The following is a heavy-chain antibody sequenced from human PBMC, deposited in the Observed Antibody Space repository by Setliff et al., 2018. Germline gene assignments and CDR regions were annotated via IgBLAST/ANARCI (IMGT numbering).Heavy chain of an antibody. CDR3: AKGRGEMDS. CDR2: IYTSGST. J-gene: IGHJ4*02. D-gene: IGHD3-10*01. Sequence: SETLSLTCTVSGGSISSGSYYWSWIRQPAGKGLEWIGRIYTSGSTDSHPSLKSRVSISIDTSKNQFSLNVRSVTAADTAIYYCAKGRGEMDSWGQGILVTVSS. CDR1: GGSISSGSYY. V-gene: IGHV4-61*02.